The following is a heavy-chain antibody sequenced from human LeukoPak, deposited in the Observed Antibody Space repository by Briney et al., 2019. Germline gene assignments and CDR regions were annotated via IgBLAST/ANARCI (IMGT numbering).Heavy chain of an antibody. CDR3: ARTRDSSGCFDF. CDR2: ISTGSTYI. J-gene: IGHJ4*02. CDR1: GFTFNTYS. Sequence: GGSLRFSGSASGFTFNTYSMNWVGQAPGKGLDWVSSISTGSTYIFYGDSVKGRFTISRGNADNSLYLQMNSLGAEDTAVYYCARTRDSSGCFDFWGQGTLVTVSS. D-gene: IGHD6-19*01. V-gene: IGHV3-21*01.